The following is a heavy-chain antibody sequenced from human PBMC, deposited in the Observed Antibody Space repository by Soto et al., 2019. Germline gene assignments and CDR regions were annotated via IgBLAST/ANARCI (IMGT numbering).Heavy chain of an antibody. CDR2: IYSGGST. CDR3: ARDMGGSWYPGLYYGMDV. CDR1: GFTVSSNY. J-gene: IGHJ6*02. V-gene: IGHV3-53*04. Sequence: EVQLVESGGGLVQPGGSLRLSCAASGFTVSSNYMSWVRQAPGKGLEWVSVIYSGGSTYYADSVKGRFTISRHNSKNTLYRQMNSLRAEDTAVYYCARDMGGSWYPGLYYGMDVWGRGTTVAVCS. D-gene: IGHD6-13*01.